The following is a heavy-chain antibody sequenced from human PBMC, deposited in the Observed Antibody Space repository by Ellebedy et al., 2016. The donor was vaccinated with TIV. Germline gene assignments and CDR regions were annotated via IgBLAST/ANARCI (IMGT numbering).Heavy chain of an antibody. CDR3: SSHVDTSMTH. CDR2: IKQDGSEK. Sequence: GESLKISXAASGLTFSTYAMSWVRQAPGKGLEWVANIKQDGSEKHYVDSVKGRFTISRDNAKSSLYLQMNSLRLEDTALYYCSSHVDTSMTHWGQGTLVTVSS. CDR1: GLTFSTYA. V-gene: IGHV3-7*01. J-gene: IGHJ4*02. D-gene: IGHD5-18*01.